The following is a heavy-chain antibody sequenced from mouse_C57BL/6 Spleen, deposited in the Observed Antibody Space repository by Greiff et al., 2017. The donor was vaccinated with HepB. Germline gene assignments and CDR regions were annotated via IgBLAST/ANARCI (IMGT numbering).Heavy chain of an antibody. CDR3: AREAGSSYWYFDV. V-gene: IGHV1-81*01. CDR2: IYPRSGNT. Sequence: VHLVESGAELARPGASVKLSCKASGYTFTSYGISWVKQRTGQGLEWIGEIYPRSGNTYYNEKFKGKATLTADKSSSTAYMELRSLTSEDSAVYFCAREAGSSYWYFDVWGTGTTVTVSS. CDR1: GYTFTSYG. D-gene: IGHD1-1*01. J-gene: IGHJ1*03.